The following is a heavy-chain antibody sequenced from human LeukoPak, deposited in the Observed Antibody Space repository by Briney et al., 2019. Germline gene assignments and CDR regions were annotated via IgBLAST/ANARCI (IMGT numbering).Heavy chain of an antibody. D-gene: IGHD1-26*01. Sequence: SETLSLTCTVSGGSISSYYWSWIRQPPGKGLEWIGYIYYSGSTNYKPSLKSRATISVDTSKNQFSLKLSSVTAADTAVYYCARGQGATVPQVGKNWFDPWGQGTRVIVSS. J-gene: IGHJ5*02. V-gene: IGHV4-59*01. CDR2: IYYSGST. CDR1: GGSISSYY. CDR3: ARGQGATVPQVGKNWFDP.